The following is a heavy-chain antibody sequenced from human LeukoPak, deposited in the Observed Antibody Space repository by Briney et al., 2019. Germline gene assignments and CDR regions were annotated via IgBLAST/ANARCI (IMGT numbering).Heavy chain of an antibody. CDR2: IYYSGST. D-gene: IGHD4-23*01. Sequence: SETLSLTCTVSGGSISSYYWSWIRQPPGKGLEWIGYIYYSGSTYYNPSLKSRVTISVDTSKNQFSLKLSSVTAADTAVYYCARDGSGGSVAFDHWGQGTLVTVSS. CDR3: ARDGSGGSVAFDH. V-gene: IGHV4-59*12. J-gene: IGHJ4*02. CDR1: GGSISSYY.